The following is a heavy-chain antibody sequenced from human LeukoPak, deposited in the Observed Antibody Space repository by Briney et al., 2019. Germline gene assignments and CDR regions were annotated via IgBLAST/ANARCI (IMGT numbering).Heavy chain of an antibody. CDR3: ARVQTYSSGWDFDY. Sequence: PGGSLRLSCAASGFTFSSYSMNWVRQAPGKGLEWLSYISRSGRTIYYADSVKGRFTISRDNAKNSLYLQMNSLRAEDTAVYYCARVQTYSSGWDFDYWGQGTLVTVSS. CDR1: GFTFSSYS. CDR2: ISRSGRTI. J-gene: IGHJ4*02. D-gene: IGHD6-19*01. V-gene: IGHV3-48*04.